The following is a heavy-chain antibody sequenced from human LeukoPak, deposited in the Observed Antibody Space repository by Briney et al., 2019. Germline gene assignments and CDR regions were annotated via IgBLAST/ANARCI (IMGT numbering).Heavy chain of an antibody. V-gene: IGHV3-7*01. Sequence: PGGSLRLSCAASGFTVGLYWMSWVRRAPGKGLEWVANINQDGSENYSVDSVKGRFTVSRDNAKNTLFLEMNSLRDEDTAVYYCAGDYIWGRLFWGQGTLVTVSS. D-gene: IGHD3-16*01. CDR3: AGDYIWGRLF. CDR2: INQDGSEN. CDR1: GFTVGLYW. J-gene: IGHJ4*01.